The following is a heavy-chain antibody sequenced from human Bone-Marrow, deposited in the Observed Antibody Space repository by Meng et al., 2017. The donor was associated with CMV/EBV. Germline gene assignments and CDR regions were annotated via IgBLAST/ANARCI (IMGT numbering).Heavy chain of an antibody. J-gene: IGHJ4*02. CDR1: GGSISSGDYY. CDR2: IYYSGST. D-gene: IGHD3-3*01. V-gene: IGHV4-30-4*08. CDR3: ARVGKGDFGVVIDY. Sequence: SETLSLTCTVSGGSISSGDYYWSWIRQPPGKGLEWIGYIYYSGSTYNTPSLKSRVTISVDTSKNQFSLKLSSVTAADAAVYYCARVGKGDFGVVIDYWGQGTLVTVSS.